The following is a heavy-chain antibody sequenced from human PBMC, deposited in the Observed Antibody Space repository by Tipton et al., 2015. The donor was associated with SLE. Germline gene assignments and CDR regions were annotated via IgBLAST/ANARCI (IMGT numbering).Heavy chain of an antibody. Sequence: RSLRLSCTTSGFTFGSNAMSWVRQAPGKGLEWVGLIRSKAYGGTTEYAASVEGRFTIARDDSKSIAYLQMNNLRADDTAVYFCTRESWFYSGFDVYALDIWGQGAMVTVSS. CDR3: TRESWFYSGFDVYALDI. D-gene: IGHD5-12*01. CDR1: GFTFGSNA. J-gene: IGHJ3*02. CDR2: IRSKAYGGTT. V-gene: IGHV3-49*04.